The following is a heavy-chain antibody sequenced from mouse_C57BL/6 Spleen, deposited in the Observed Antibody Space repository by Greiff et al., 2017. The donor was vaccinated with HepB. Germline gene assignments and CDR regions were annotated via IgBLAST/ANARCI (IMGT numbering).Heavy chain of an antibody. D-gene: IGHD2-3*01. V-gene: IGHV1-53*01. CDR2: INPSNGGT. Sequence: QVQLQQPGTELVKPGASVKLSCKASGYTFTSYWMHWVKQRPGQGLEWIGNINPSNGGTNYNEKFKSKATLTVDKSSSTAYIQLSSLTSEDSAVYYCAREGIYDGYFFAYWGQGTLVTVSA. CDR1: GYTFTSYW. CDR3: AREGIYDGYFFAY. J-gene: IGHJ3*01.